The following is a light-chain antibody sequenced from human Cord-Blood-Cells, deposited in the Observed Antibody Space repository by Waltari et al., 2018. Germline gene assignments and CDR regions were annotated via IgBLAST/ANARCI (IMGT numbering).Light chain of an antibody. V-gene: IGLV2-14*01. CDR2: DVR. CDR1: SRDHGGYHY. CDR3: SSSASSSTWV. Sequence: QSCLTQPASPSRSPGRTFTISCPGTSRDHGGYHYVSWYQQHPGKAPILMIYDVRNRPSGVSNRFFGSKSGNTASLTTSGLQAEDEADYYCSSSASSSTWVFGGGTKLTVL. J-gene: IGLJ3*02.